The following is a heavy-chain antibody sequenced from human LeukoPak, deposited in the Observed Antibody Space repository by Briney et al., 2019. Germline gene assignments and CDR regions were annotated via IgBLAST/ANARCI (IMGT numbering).Heavy chain of an antibody. CDR2: ILPVFRTS. D-gene: IGHD3-10*01. J-gene: IGHJ6*03. CDR1: GGTYNNYA. V-gene: IGHV1-69*13. CDR3: ARDHRGFYYGSGNYYYLDV. Sequence: ASVKVSFKASGGTYNNYAITWVRQAPGQGLEWVGGILPVFRTSNYAQRFQGRVTITADESTGTTYMEMSRLRDGDTAVYYCARDHRGFYYGSGNYYYLDVWGKGTTVTVSS.